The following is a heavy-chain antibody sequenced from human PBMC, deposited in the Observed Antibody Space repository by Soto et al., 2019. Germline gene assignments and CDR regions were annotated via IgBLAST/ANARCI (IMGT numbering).Heavy chain of an antibody. Sequence: EVQLVESVGGLVKPGGSLRLSCAASGFTFSSYSMNWVRQAPGKGLEWVSSISSSSSYIYYADSVKGRFTISRDNTKNSLYLQMNSLRAEDTAVYYCARDYDFWSGTPTFDYWGQGTLVTVSS. D-gene: IGHD3-3*01. CDR3: ARDYDFWSGTPTFDY. V-gene: IGHV3-21*01. CDR1: GFTFSSYS. J-gene: IGHJ4*02. CDR2: ISSSSSYI.